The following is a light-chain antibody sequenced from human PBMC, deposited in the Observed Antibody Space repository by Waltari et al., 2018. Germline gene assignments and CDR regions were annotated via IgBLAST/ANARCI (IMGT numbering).Light chain of an antibody. Sequence: EIVMTQSPVTLSVSPGERATLSCKASQSVSSKLAWYGQKPGQPPRLLIYGASTRATGIPARFSVSGSGTEVSLTISSLQCEDFAVYYCQQYNNWPLTFGGGTKVDIK. V-gene: IGKV3D-15*01. CDR2: GAS. CDR3: QQYNNWPLT. CDR1: QSVSSK. J-gene: IGKJ4*01.